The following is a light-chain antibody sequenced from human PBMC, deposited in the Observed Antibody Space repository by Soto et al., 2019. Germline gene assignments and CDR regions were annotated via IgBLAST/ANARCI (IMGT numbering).Light chain of an antibody. J-gene: IGLJ1*01. CDR2: AVS. CDR3: SSYTRSTTHV. CDR1: SGDIGSYNY. V-gene: IGLV2-14*01. Sequence: QSALTQPASVSGSPGQSITISCTGTSGDIGSYNYVSWFQHHPGKAPKLTLFAVSDRPSGVSNRFSGSRSGNTASLTISGLQPEDEAIYYCSSYTRSTTHVFGTGTKVTVL.